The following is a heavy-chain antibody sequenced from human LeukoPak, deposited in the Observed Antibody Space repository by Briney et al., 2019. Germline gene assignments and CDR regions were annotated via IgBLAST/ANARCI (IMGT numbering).Heavy chain of an antibody. J-gene: IGHJ3*01. D-gene: IGHD2-8*01. CDR2: LDPEDGET. CDR1: GFTFTDYY. Sequence: ASVKVSCKASGFTFTDYYIHWVQQSPRKRLEWMGRLDPEDGETVYAENFQGRVTMTADISADTAYMELISLRSEDTAVYYCASPGDLDMVDAFRVWGQGTMVTVS. CDR3: ASPGDLDMVDAFRV. V-gene: IGHV1-69-2*01.